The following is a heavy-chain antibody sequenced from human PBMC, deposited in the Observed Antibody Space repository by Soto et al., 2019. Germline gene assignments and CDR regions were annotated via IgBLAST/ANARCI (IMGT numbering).Heavy chain of an antibody. CDR1: GDTFSFYT. J-gene: IGHJ6*02. D-gene: IGHD1-26*01. Sequence: ASVKVSCKASGDTFSFYTINWVRQAPGQGLERMGWISAYNGNTNYAQKLQGRVTMTTDTSTSTAYMELRSLRSDDTAVYYCARASSGSYYYYGMDVWGQGTTVTVSS. V-gene: IGHV1-18*01. CDR2: ISAYNGNT. CDR3: ARASSGSYYYYGMDV.